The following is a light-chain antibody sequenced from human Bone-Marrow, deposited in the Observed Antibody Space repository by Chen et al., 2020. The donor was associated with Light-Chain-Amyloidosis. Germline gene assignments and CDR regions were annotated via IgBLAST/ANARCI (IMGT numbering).Light chain of an antibody. Sequence: EIVLTQSPATLSLSPGEKATLSYRASQSVSSYLAWYQQKPGQAPRLLIYDASNRATGIPARFSGSGSGTDFTLTISSLEPEDFAVYYCQQRDSWMFTFGQGTKLEIK. CDR1: QSVSSY. V-gene: IGKV3-11*01. CDR2: DAS. CDR3: QQRDSWMFT. J-gene: IGKJ2*01.